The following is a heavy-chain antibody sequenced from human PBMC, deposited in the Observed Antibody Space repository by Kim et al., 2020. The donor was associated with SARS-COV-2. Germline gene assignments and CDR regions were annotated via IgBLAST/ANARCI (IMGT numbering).Heavy chain of an antibody. Sequence: SETLSHTCTVSGGSISGYFWSWIRQPAGKTLEWIGRVYSSGTAIYNPSLKSRLTLSVDTSRNQFSLSLTSVTAADTAVYYCARGPSQGNPLDYWGQGTLVTVSS. CDR3: ARGPSQGNPLDY. D-gene: IGHD6-6*01. V-gene: IGHV4-4*07. J-gene: IGHJ4*02. CDR2: VYSSGTA. CDR1: GGSISGYF.